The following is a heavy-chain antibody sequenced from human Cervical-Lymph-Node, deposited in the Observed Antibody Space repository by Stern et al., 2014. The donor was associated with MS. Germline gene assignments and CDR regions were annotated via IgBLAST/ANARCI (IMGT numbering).Heavy chain of an antibody. V-gene: IGHV3-15*01. CDR3: RGDYYYYGVDV. D-gene: IGHD3-16*01. CDR2: MKSKSDDGTT. J-gene: IGHJ6*02. Sequence: VQLVQSGGGLVKPGGSLKLSCAVSGLTFSNAWMSWVRQAPGKGLEWVGRMKSKSDDGTTDYAAPVKGRFTISRDDSKNTLYLQMNSLKTEDTGVYYCRGDYYYYGVDVWGQGTTVTVSS. CDR1: GLTFSNAW.